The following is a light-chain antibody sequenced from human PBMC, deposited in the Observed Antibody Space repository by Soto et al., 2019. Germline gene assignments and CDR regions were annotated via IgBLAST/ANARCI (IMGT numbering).Light chain of an antibody. CDR3: CAYGGARSYV. J-gene: IGLJ1*01. CDR2: EGT. V-gene: IGLV2-23*01. Sequence: QSALTQPASMSGSPGQAVTICCTGTNNRVSWYQQHPGKAPKVVVYEGTKRPSGVSNRFSGSNSGGTASLTISGLQAKDEASYFCCAYGGARSYVFGPGTKVTVL. CDR1: NNR.